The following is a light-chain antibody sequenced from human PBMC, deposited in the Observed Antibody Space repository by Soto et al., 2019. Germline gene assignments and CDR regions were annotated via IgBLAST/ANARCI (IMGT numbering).Light chain of an antibody. V-gene: IGKV2-28*01. CDR2: LGY. J-gene: IGKJ1*01. CDR1: QSLLHSNGYNY. Sequence: DIVMTQSPLSLPVTPGEPASISCRSSQSLLHSNGYNYLDWYLQKPGQSPQLLIYLGYNRASGVPDRFSGSGSGTDFTLTISRLEPEDFAVYYCQQYGSSPWTVGQGTKVDIK. CDR3: QQYGSSPWT.